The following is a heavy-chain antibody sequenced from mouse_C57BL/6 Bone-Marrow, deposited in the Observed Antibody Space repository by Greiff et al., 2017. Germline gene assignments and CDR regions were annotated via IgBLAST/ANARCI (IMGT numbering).Heavy chain of an antibody. CDR3: AREGDYYGSSPFAY. D-gene: IGHD1-1*01. V-gene: IGHV1-84*01. CDR1: GYTFTDYY. CDR2: LYPGSGNT. J-gene: IGHJ3*01. Sequence: LLESGPELVKPGASVKISCKASGYTFTDYYINWVKQRPGQGLEWIGWLYPGSGNTKYNEKFKGKATLTVDTSSSTAYMQLSSLTSEDSAVYFCAREGDYYGSSPFAYWGQGTLVTVSA.